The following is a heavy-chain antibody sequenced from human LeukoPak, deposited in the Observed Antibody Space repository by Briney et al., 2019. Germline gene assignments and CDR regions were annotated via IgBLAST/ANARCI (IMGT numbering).Heavy chain of an antibody. Sequence: PSETLSLTCTVSGGSISSSSYYWGWIRQPPGKGLEWIGSIYYSGSTYYNPSLKSRVTISVDTSKNQFSLKLSSVTAADTAVYYCARGGYSLFWDWGQGTLVTVSS. CDR1: GGSISSSSYY. V-gene: IGHV4-39*07. CDR2: IYYSGST. D-gene: IGHD5-18*01. CDR3: ARGGYSLFWD. J-gene: IGHJ4*02.